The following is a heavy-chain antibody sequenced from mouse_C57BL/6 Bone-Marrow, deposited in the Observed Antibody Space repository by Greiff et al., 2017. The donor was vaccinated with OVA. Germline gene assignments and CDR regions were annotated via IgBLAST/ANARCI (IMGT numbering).Heavy chain of an antibody. CDR2: INPSTGGT. Sequence: EVQLVESGPELVKPGASVKISCKASGYSFTGYYMNWVKQSPEKSLEWIGEINPSTGGTTYNQKFKAKATLTVDKSSSTAYMQLKSLTSEDSAVYYCARVGPPYYGSSLYAMGYWGQGTSVTVSS. CDR3: ARVGPPYYGSSLYAMGY. J-gene: IGHJ4*01. V-gene: IGHV1-42*01. D-gene: IGHD1-1*01. CDR1: GYSFTGYY.